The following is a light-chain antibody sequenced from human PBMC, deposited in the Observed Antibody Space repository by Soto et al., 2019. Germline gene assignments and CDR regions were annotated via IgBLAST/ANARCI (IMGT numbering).Light chain of an antibody. CDR2: GAS. V-gene: IGKV3-20*01. Sequence: ETVLTQSPATLSLSPGERATLSCRASQSVSSYLAWYQQKPGQAPRLLVYGASNRATGIPDRFSGSGSGTDFTLTISRLEPEDFAVYYCQQHGSSPITFGQGTRLEIK. CDR1: QSVSSY. CDR3: QQHGSSPIT. J-gene: IGKJ5*01.